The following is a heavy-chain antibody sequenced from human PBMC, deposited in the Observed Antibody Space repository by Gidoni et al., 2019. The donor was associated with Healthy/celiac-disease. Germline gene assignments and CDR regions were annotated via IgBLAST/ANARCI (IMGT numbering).Heavy chain of an antibody. Sequence: LVQPGGALRLYCAASGFTFSSYAMSWVRQAPGKGLEWVSAISGSGGSTYYADSVKGRFTISRDNSKNTLYLQMNSLRAEDTAVYYCAKDGADYYDSSGYFDYWGQGTLVTVSS. J-gene: IGHJ4*02. V-gene: IGHV3-23*01. CDR1: GFTFSSYA. CDR2: ISGSGGST. CDR3: AKDGADYYDSSGYFDY. D-gene: IGHD3-22*01.